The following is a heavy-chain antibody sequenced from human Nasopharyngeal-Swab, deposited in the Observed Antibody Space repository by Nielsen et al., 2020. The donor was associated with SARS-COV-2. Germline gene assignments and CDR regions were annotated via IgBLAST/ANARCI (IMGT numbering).Heavy chain of an antibody. V-gene: IGHV1-69*13. J-gene: IGHJ3*02. CDR1: GGTFSSYA. CDR2: IIPIFGTA. Sequence: SVKVSCKASGGTFSSYAISWVRQAPGQGLEWMGGIIPIFGTANYAQKFQGRVTITADESTSTAYMELSSLRSEDTAVYYCARVAHYYDSSGYPYAFDIWGQGTMGTVSS. CDR3: ARVAHYYDSSGYPYAFDI. D-gene: IGHD3-22*01.